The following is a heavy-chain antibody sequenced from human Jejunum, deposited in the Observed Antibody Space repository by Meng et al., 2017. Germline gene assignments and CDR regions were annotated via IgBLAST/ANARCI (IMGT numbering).Heavy chain of an antibody. Sequence: EVQLVGSGGGLVQPGGSLRLSCAASGFTFSSYWMHWVRQAPGKGLVWVSAISGGGGSRYYADSVKGRFTISRDDSKDTLYLQVSSLRAEDTAVYYCARDWVAVADWGQGTLVTASS. CDR1: GFTFSSYW. CDR2: ISGGGGSR. J-gene: IGHJ4*02. CDR3: ARDWVAVAD. V-gene: IGHV3-23*04. D-gene: IGHD6-19*01.